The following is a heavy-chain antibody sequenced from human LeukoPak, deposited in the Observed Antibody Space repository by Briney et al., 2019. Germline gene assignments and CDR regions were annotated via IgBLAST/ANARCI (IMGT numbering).Heavy chain of an antibody. J-gene: IGHJ3*02. D-gene: IGHD3-9*01. Sequence: GGSLRLSCAASGFTLSSSWMHWVRQAPGKGLLWVSRIKNDGSSPSYADSVKGRFTISRDSAKNTLYLQMNSLRGEDTAVYYCAKDPRTISSFDIWGQGTMVTVSS. V-gene: IGHV3-74*01. CDR1: GFTLSSSW. CDR3: AKDPRTISSFDI. CDR2: IKNDGSSP.